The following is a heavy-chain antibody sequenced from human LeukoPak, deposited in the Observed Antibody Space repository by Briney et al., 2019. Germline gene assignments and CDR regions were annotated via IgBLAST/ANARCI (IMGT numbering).Heavy chain of an antibody. CDR2: ISGSGGST. CDR3: ASPLYSGSYLGSS. V-gene: IGHV3-23*01. J-gene: IGHJ5*02. D-gene: IGHD1-26*01. Sequence: GGSLRLSCAASGFTFSNYAMNWVRQAPGKGLEWVSAISGSGGSTYYADSVKGRFTISRDNSKNTLFLLMNSLRADDTAVYYCASPLYSGSYLGSSWGQGTLVTVSS. CDR1: GFTFSNYA.